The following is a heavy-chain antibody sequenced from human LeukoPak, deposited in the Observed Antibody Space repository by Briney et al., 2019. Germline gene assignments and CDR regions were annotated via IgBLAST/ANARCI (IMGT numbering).Heavy chain of an antibody. D-gene: IGHD4-23*01. J-gene: IGHJ4*02. CDR2: IISSNYI. Sequence: GGSLRLSCAASGFTFSSYSMNWVRQAPGKGLEWVSSIISSNYIYYADSVKGRFTISRDNAKNSLFLQMNSLGAGDTAMYYCARDPPDYGGNSDYWGQGTLVSVSS. CDR1: GFTFSSYS. V-gene: IGHV3-21*01. CDR3: ARDPPDYGGNSDY.